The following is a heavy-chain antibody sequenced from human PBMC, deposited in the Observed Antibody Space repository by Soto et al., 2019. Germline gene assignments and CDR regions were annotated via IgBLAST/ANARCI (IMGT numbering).Heavy chain of an antibody. J-gene: IGHJ6*02. CDR2: IYYSGST. Sequence: SETLSLTCTVSGGSVSSGRYYWSWIRQPPGKGLEWIGYIYYSGSTNYNPSLKSRVTISVGTSKNQFSLKLSSVTAADTAVYYCARDRGTTVTPKYYYYYGMDVWGQGTTVTV. V-gene: IGHV4-61*01. CDR1: GGSVSSGRYY. D-gene: IGHD4-17*01. CDR3: ARDRGTTVTPKYYYYYGMDV.